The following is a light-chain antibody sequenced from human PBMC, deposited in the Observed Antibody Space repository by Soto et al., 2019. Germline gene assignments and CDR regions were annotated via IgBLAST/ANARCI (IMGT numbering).Light chain of an antibody. Sequence: QSALTQPASVSGSPGQSITISCTGSTSDVGAYNYVSWYKHHPGQAPQLMIYEVSNRPSGVSNRFSGSKSGNTASLTISGLQAEDESLYYCSSFTSSSTVVFGGGTQLTVL. CDR3: SSFTSSSTVV. CDR2: EVS. V-gene: IGLV2-14*01. CDR1: TSDVGAYNY. J-gene: IGLJ2*01.